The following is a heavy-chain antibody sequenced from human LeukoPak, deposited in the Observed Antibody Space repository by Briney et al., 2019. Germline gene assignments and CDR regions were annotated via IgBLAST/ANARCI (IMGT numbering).Heavy chain of an antibody. D-gene: IGHD5-24*01. J-gene: IGHJ6*02. Sequence: PGGSLRLSCAASGFTFDDYAMYWVRQAPGKGLEWVSAIDWNSGSIDYADSVKGRFAISRDNAKNSLWLQMNSLRAEDTALYHCVQGRGPYYYYYGMDVWGQGTTVTVSS. V-gene: IGHV3-9*01. CDR1: GFTFDDYA. CDR3: VQGRGPYYYYYGMDV. CDR2: IDWNSGSI.